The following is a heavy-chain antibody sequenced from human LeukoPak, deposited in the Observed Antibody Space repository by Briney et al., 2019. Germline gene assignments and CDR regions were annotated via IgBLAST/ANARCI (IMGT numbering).Heavy chain of an antibody. CDR1: GFTFSSYS. D-gene: IGHD3-22*01. V-gene: IGHV3-21*01. CDR2: ISSSSSYI. J-gene: IGHJ4*02. CDR3: ARAVGGYYDGSGSFDY. Sequence: GGSLRLSCAASGFTFSSYSMNWVRQAPGKGLEWVSSISSSSSYIYYADSVKGRFTISRDNAKNSLYLQMNSLRAEDTAVYYCARAVGGYYDGSGSFDYWGQGTLVTVSS.